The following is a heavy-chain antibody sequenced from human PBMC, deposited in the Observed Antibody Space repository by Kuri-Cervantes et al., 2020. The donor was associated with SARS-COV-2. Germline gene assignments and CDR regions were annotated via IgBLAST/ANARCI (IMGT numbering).Heavy chain of an antibody. D-gene: IGHD3-10*01. CDR3: ARDDRAGHFDV. V-gene: IGHV3-7*03. CDR1: GFTFTDYW. J-gene: IGHJ3*01. Sequence: GESLKISCAASGFTFTDYWMSWVRQAPGKGLEWVGNVRPDGNSKGYADAVKGRFTISRDNAKNSLYLQMDSLSAEDTAVYYCARDDRAGHFDVWGQGTMVTVSS. CDR2: VRPDGNSK.